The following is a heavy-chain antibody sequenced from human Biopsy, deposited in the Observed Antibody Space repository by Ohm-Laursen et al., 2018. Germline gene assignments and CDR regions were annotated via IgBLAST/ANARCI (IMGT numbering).Heavy chain of an antibody. D-gene: IGHD3-16*01. J-gene: IGHJ4*02. V-gene: IGHV3-11*01. Sequence: SLRLSCSASGFTFSIEWMSWVRQAPGKGLEWVSNINSVGTIYYADSVRGRFTISRDNAKNSLYLQMNSLRVEDTAVYYCARSVGIMAAPIDYWGQGTLVTVSS. CDR3: ARSVGIMAAPIDY. CDR1: GFTFSIEW. CDR2: INSVGTI.